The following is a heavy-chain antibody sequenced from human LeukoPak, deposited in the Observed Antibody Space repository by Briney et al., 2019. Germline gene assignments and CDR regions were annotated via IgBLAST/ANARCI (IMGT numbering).Heavy chain of an antibody. CDR1: GFSLSTNGVA. Sequence: SGPTLVKPTQTLTLTCTFSGFSLSTNGVAVGWIRQPPGKALEWLALIYWDDDKRYSPSLKRRLTITKDTSKNQVVLTLTNLDPVDTATYYCAHRPTATSGPSFDYWGQGTLVTVSS. D-gene: IGHD4-17*01. CDR3: AHRPTATSGPSFDY. V-gene: IGHV2-5*02. J-gene: IGHJ4*02. CDR2: IYWDDDK.